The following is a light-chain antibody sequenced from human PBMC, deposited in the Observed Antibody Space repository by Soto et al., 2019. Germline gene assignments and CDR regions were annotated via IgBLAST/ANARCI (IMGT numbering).Light chain of an antibody. CDR1: QDIGTY. J-gene: IGKJ1*01. CDR2: DAS. V-gene: IGKV1-8*01. CDR3: QQFYNYPRT. Sequence: IQMTQSPSSLSASVGDRVSITCRATQDIGTYLAWYQQIPGKAPKLLIYDASTLQTGVPSRFSGSGSGTDFTLTISYLRSEDFGTYYCQQFYNYPRTFGQGTKVDIK.